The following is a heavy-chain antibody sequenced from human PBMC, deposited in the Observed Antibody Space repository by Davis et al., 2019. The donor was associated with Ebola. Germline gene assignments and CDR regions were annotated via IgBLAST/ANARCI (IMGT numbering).Heavy chain of an antibody. J-gene: IGHJ2*01. V-gene: IGHV4-34*01. CDR1: GGSFSGYY. Sequence: MPSETLSLTCAVYGGSFSGYYWSWIRQPPGKGLEWIGEINHSGSTNYNPSLKSRVTISVDTSKNQFSLKLSSVTAADTAVYYCARDDSYGHGYFDLWGRGTLVTVSS. CDR3: ARDDSYGHGYFDL. CDR2: INHSGST. D-gene: IGHD5-18*01.